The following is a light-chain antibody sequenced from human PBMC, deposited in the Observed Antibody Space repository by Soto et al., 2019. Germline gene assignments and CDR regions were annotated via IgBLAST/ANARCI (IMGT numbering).Light chain of an antibody. Sequence: QSALTQPASVSGSPGQSITISCTGTRSDVGASNYVSWYQQHPGKAPKLMIFEVSNRPSGVSNRFSGSKSGYTASLTISGLQAEDEADYYCSSYTSRSTKVFGTGTKLTVL. CDR3: SSYTSRSTKV. CDR2: EVS. J-gene: IGLJ1*01. V-gene: IGLV2-14*01. CDR1: RSDVGASNY.